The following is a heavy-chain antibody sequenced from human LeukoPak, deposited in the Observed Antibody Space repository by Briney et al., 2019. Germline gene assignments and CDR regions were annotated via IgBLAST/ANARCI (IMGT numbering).Heavy chain of an antibody. V-gene: IGHV3-48*03. D-gene: IGHD1-26*01. CDR2: ISSSAI. Sequence: GGSLRLSCAASGFTFNTFEMNWVRQAPGKGLQCVSYISSSAIYYADSVRGRFTISRDNTKNSLYLQMNSLRAEDTAVYYCATPIVGATTLKVAFDIWGQGTMVTVSS. CDR1: GFTFNTFE. CDR3: ATPIVGATTLKVAFDI. J-gene: IGHJ3*02.